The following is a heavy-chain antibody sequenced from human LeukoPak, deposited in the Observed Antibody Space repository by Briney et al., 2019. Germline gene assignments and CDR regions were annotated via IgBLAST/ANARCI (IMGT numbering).Heavy chain of an antibody. CDR2: ISGCGGST. CDR1: GFTFSSYA. Sequence: GGSLSLSRAASGFTFSSYAMSWVRQAPGKGLEWVSAISGCGGSTYYADSVKGRFTISRDNSKNTLYLQMNSLRAEDTAVYYCAKRAAAGTEDYWGQGTVVTVSS. V-gene: IGHV3-23*01. D-gene: IGHD6-13*01. CDR3: AKRAAAGTEDY. J-gene: IGHJ4*02.